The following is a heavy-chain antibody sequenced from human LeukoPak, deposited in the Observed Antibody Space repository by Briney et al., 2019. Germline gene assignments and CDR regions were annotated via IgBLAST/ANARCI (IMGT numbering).Heavy chain of an antibody. D-gene: IGHD3-16*01. V-gene: IGHV3-30*04. CDR2: ISYDGSNK. Sequence: GGSLRLSCAASGFTFSNYAMSWVRQAPGKGLEWVAVISYDGSNKYYADSVKGRFTISRDNSKNTLYLQMNSLRAEDTAVYYCARDGMSKGGAEGGYFDYWGQGTLVTVSS. CDR1: GFTFSNYA. CDR3: ARDGMSKGGAEGGYFDY. J-gene: IGHJ4*02.